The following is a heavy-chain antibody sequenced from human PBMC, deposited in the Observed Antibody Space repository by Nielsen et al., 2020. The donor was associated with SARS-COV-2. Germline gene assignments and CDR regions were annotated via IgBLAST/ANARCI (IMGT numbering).Heavy chain of an antibody. CDR2: INHSGST. J-gene: IGHJ6*02. D-gene: IGHD6-19*01. CDR3: ARDGIDSGLDV. V-gene: IGHV4-34*01. Sequence: SETLSLTCAVYGGSFSGYYWSWIRQPPGKGLEWIGEINHSGSTNYNPSLKSRVTISVDTSKNQFSLKLSSVTAADTAVYYCARDGIDSGLDVWGQGTTVTVSS. CDR1: GGSFSGYY.